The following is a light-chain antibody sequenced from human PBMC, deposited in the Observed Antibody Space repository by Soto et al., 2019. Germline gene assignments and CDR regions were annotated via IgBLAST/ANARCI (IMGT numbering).Light chain of an antibody. Sequence: DIQMTQSPSTLSAAVGDRVTITFRASQSISSWLAWYQQKPGKAPKLLIYDGSSFESGVPSRFSGSGSGTEFTLTISSLQPDDSATYYCQHYKTYSRTFGQGTKVDIK. CDR3: QHYKTYSRT. CDR1: QSISSW. V-gene: IGKV1-5*01. J-gene: IGKJ1*01. CDR2: DGS.